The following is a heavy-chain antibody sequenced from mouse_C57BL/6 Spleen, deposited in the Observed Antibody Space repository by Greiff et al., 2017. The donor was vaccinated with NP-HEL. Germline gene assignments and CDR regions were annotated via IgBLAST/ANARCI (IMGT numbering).Heavy chain of an antibody. J-gene: IGHJ4*01. Sequence: EVKLVESGEGLVKPGGSLKLSCAASGFTFSSYAMSWVRQTPEKRLEWVAYISSGGDYIYYADTVKGRFTISRDNARNTLYLQMSSLKSEDTAMYYCTRGDGYYVGPYAMDYWGQGTSVTVSS. CDR3: TRGDGYYVGPYAMDY. CDR1: GFTFSSYA. CDR2: ISSGGDYI. D-gene: IGHD2-3*01. V-gene: IGHV5-9-1*02.